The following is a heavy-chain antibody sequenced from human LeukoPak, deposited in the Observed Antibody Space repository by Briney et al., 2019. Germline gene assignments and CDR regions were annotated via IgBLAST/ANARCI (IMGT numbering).Heavy chain of an antibody. V-gene: IGHV4-38-2*02. CDR2: LYLSGTT. CDR3: ARLFIFSGFSSYFHR. CDR1: GNSISSSHY. D-gene: IGHD5-12*01. Sequence: PSETPCLTCIVSGNSISSSHYWGWIRQTPGRGLWGCESLYLSGTTFYNPSVKPTVTISVDTSKTQFSLKLRSVTVTDTAVYFCARLFIFSGFSSYFHRGGQGTLVTVPS. J-gene: IGHJ4*02.